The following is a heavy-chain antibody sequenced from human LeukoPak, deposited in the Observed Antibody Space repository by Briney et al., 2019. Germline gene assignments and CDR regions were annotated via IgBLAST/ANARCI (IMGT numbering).Heavy chain of an antibody. CDR2: IHYSGST. CDR1: GGSFSGNY. D-gene: IGHD4-17*01. V-gene: IGHV4-59*01. CDR3: AREGDGDHAALDY. J-gene: IGHJ4*02. Sequence: SETLSLTCTVSGGSFSGNYWIWIRQPPGKGLEWIGYIHYSGSTNYNPSLKSRVTVSIDTSKNQFSLKLRSVTAADPAVYYCAREGDGDHAALDYWGQGTQVTVSS.